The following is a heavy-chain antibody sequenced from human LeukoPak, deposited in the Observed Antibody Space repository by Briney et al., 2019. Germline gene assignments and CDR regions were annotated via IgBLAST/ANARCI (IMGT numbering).Heavy chain of an antibody. CDR2: INSNSGAT. CDR1: GYTFTDYY. CDR3: ARGRQRGASTPFDY. V-gene: IGHV1-2*02. Sequence: ASVKVSCKASGYTFTDYYMHWVRQAPGQGPEWMGWINSNSGATNYAQKFQGRVTMTRDTSISTVYMELSSLRSDDTAVYYCARGRQRGASTPFDYWGQGTLVTVSS. D-gene: IGHD1-26*01. J-gene: IGHJ4*02.